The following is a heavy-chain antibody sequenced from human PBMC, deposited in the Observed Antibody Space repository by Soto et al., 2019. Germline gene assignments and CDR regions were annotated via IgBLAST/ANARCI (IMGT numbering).Heavy chain of an antibody. D-gene: IGHD6-6*01. V-gene: IGHV1-3*01. Sequence: QVQLVQSGAEVKKPGASVKVSCKASGYTFTSYAMHWVRQATGQRLEWMGWINAGNGNTKYSQKFQGRVTITRDTSASTAYMELSSLRSEDTAVYYCARDLLGSSSSLYYYYYMDVWGKGTTVTVSS. CDR3: ARDLLGSSSSLYYYYYMDV. CDR2: INAGNGNT. CDR1: GYTFTSYA. J-gene: IGHJ6*03.